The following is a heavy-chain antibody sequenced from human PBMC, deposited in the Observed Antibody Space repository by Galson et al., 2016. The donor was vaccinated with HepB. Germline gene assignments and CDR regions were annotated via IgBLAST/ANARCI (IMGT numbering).Heavy chain of an antibody. V-gene: IGHV3-15*01. Sequence: SLRLSCAASGFTFNNACMSWVRQAPGKGLEWVGRIKSKTDGGTADYAAPVKGRFTISRDDSKNTLSLQMNSLKTEDTAVYYCTTECLGACYTGHYYFGMDVWVKGTTVTVSS. CDR1: GFTFNNAC. CDR2: IKSKTDGGTA. J-gene: IGHJ6*04. D-gene: IGHD2-8*01. CDR3: TTECLGACYTGHYYFGMDV.